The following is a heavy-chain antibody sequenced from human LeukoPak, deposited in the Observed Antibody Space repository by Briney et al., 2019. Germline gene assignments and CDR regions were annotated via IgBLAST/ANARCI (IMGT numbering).Heavy chain of an antibody. CDR3: ARVVTRYYYYYGMDV. Sequence: GASVKVSCKASGYTFTSYGISWVRQAPGQGLEWMGWISAYNGNTNYAQKLQGRVTMTTDTSTSTAYMELRSLRSDDTAVYYCARVVTRYYYYYGMDVWGQGTTVTVSS. CDR1: GYTFTSYG. V-gene: IGHV1-18*01. CDR2: ISAYNGNT. J-gene: IGHJ6*02. D-gene: IGHD5-18*01.